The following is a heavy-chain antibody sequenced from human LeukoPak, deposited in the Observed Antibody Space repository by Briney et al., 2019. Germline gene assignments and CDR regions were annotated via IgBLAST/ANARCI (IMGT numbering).Heavy chain of an antibody. V-gene: IGHV1-18*01. CDR2: INAYNSYT. CDR3: ATTRGSHVLTPYFDY. J-gene: IGHJ4*02. CDR1: GYTFSTYG. D-gene: IGHD3-16*01. Sequence: GASVKVSCKASGYTFSTYGVSWVRQAPGQGLEWMGWINAYNSYTRYVEKFQGRVTMTIDTSTNTADMEPRSLRSDDTAVYYCATTRGSHVLTPYFDYWGQGTLVTVSS.